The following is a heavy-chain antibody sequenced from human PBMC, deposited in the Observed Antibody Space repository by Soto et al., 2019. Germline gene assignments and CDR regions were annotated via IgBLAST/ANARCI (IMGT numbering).Heavy chain of an antibody. Sequence: VQLEESGGGVVQPGRSLRLYCAASGFTFSSYGMHWVRQAPGKGLEWVAVISYHGTNKYYADSVKGRFTISRDNSKNTLDLQMDSLTEEDTAVYYCAKYSDFGDYGDWLDPWGQGTLVTVSS. CDR2: ISYHGTNK. V-gene: IGHV3-30*18. D-gene: IGHD4-17*01. CDR3: AKYSDFGDYGDWLDP. J-gene: IGHJ5*02. CDR1: GFTFSSYG.